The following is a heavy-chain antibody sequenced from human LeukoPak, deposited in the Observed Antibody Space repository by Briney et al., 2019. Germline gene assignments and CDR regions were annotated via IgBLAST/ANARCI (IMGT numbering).Heavy chain of an antibody. CDR3: AKNFRGYGGSFDY. V-gene: IGHV3-23*01. Sequence: GGSLRLSCAASGFTFNTYAMSWVRQAPGKGLHWVAAISGRGDRTMYAESVKGRFTISRDNSKNTVYLQMNSLRAEDTAIYYCAKNFRGYGGSFDYWGQGALVSVSS. CDR1: GFTFNTYA. D-gene: IGHD5-18*01. J-gene: IGHJ4*02. CDR2: ISGRGDRT.